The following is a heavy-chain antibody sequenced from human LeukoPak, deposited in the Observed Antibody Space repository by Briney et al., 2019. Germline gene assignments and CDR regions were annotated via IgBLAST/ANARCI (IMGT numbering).Heavy chain of an antibody. V-gene: IGHV1-18*01. CDR1: GYTFTSYG. D-gene: IGHD3-22*01. CDR3: ARDVYYYDSSGYYCFDY. Sequence: ASVKVSCKASGYTFTSYGISWVRQAPGQGLEWMGWISTYNGNTNYAQKLQGRVTMTTDTSTSTAYMELRSLRSDDTAVYYCARDVYYYDSSGYYCFDYWGQGTLVTVSS. J-gene: IGHJ4*02. CDR2: ISTYNGNT.